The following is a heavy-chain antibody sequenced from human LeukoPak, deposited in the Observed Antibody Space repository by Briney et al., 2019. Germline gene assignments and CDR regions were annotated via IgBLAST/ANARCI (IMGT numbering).Heavy chain of an antibody. CDR1: GFTFSTYW. V-gene: IGHV3-74*01. D-gene: IGHD2-8*01. Sequence: GGSLRLSCAASGFTFSTYWMHWVRQAPGKGLVWVSRINGDGSDTIYADSVKGRFTISRDNAKNTLYLQMNSLRADDTAVYYCARARYCTSGTCYSDYWGQGTLVTVSS. J-gene: IGHJ4*02. CDR3: ARARYCTSGTCYSDY. CDR2: INGDGSDT.